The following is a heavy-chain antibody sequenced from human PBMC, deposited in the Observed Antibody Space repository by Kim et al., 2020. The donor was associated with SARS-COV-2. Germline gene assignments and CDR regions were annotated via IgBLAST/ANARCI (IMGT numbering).Heavy chain of an antibody. Sequence: SVKVSCKASGGTFSSYAISWVRQAPGQGLEWMGGIIPIFGTANYAQKFQGRVTITADESTSTAYMELSSLRSEDTAVYYCARREAVGGVTFDYWGQGTLVTVSS. CDR1: GGTFSSYA. D-gene: IGHD1-26*01. CDR2: IIPIFGTA. J-gene: IGHJ4*02. V-gene: IGHV1-69*13. CDR3: ARREAVGGVTFDY.